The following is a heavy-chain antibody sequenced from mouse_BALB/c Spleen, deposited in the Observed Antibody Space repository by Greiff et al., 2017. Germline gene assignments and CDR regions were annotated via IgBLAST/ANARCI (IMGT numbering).Heavy chain of an antibody. CDR2: ISDGGSYT. Sequence: VQLKESGGGLVKPGGSLKLSCAASGFTFSDYYMYWVRQTPEKRLEWVATISDGGSYTYYPDSVKGRFTISKENAKNNLYLQMSSLKSEDTAMYYCARGDGSYAMEYWGQGTSGTVSS. CDR3: ARGDGSYAMEY. J-gene: IGHJ4*01. D-gene: IGHD2-3*01. V-gene: IGHV5-4*02. CDR1: GFTFSDYY.